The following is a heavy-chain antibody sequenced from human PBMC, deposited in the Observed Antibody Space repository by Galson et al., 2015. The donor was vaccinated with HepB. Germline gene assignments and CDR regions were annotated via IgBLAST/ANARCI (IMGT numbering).Heavy chain of an antibody. V-gene: IGHV3-15*01. CDR1: GFTFSNAW. Sequence: SLRLSCAASGFTFSNAWMSWVRQAPGKGLEWVGRIKSKTDGGTTDYAAPVKGRFTISRDDSKNTLYLQMNSLKTEDTAVYYCTTELTIFGVVWEAFYIWGQGTMVTVSS. J-gene: IGHJ3*02. CDR3: TTELTIFGVVWEAFYI. CDR2: IKSKTDGGTT. D-gene: IGHD3-3*01.